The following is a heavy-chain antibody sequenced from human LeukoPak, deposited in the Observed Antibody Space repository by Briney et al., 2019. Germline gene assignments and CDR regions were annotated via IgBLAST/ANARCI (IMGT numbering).Heavy chain of an antibody. V-gene: IGHV3-23*01. CDR1: GFTFSIYA. CDR2: ITSSGDGT. CDR3: AKDRPNYYGSNGHYYRRDGDY. J-gene: IGHJ4*02. D-gene: IGHD3-22*01. Sequence: GGSLRLSCAASGFTFSIYAMSWVRQAPGKGLQWVSSITSSGDGTYYADSVKGRFTISRDNYENMLYLQMNSLRVEDTAVYFCAKDRPNYYGSNGHYYRRDGDYWGQGTLVTVSS.